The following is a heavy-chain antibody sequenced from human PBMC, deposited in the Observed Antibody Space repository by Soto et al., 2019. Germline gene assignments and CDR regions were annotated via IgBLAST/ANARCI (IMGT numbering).Heavy chain of an antibody. Sequence: PSETLSLTCTVSGGSISSSSYYWGWIRQPPGKGLEWIGSIYYSGSTYYNPSLKSRVTISVDTSKNQFSLKLSSVTAADTAVYYCARHLGGGDIVVVPAAMAFDYWGQGTLVTVSS. J-gene: IGHJ4*02. D-gene: IGHD2-2*01. V-gene: IGHV4-39*01. CDR3: ARHLGGGDIVVVPAAMAFDY. CDR2: IYYSGST. CDR1: GGSISSSSYY.